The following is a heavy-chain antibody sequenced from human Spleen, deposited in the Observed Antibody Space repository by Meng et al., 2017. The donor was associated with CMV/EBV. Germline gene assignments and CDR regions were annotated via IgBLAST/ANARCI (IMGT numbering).Heavy chain of an antibody. D-gene: IGHD2-2*01. CDR3: ARDITRYCSSTSCSDY. Sequence: ASVKVSCKASGYTFTNYGICWVRQAPGQGLEWMGWISAYHGNTHYAQKYQGRVTMTTDTSTSTAYMELRSLRSDDTAVYYCARDITRYCSSTSCSDYWGQGTLVTVSS. V-gene: IGHV1-18*01. CDR1: GYTFTNYG. J-gene: IGHJ4*02. CDR2: ISAYHGNT.